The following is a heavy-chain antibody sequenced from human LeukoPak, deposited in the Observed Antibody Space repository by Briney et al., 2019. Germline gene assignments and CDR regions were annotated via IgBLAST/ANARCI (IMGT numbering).Heavy chain of an antibody. V-gene: IGHV4-31*03. CDR1: GGSISSGGFY. CDR2: IYYSGST. CDR3: AGRDGYNYIDY. J-gene: IGHJ4*02. Sequence: SETLSLTCTVSGGSISSGGFYWNWIRQHPGKGLEWVGYIYYSGSTYYNPSLKRRVTISIDTSKNQFSLKLSSVTAAHTAVYYCAGRDGYNYIDYWGQGTLVTVSS. D-gene: IGHD5-24*01.